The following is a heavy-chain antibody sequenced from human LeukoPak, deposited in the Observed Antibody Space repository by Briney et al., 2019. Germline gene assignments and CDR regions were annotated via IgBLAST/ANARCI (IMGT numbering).Heavy chain of an antibody. CDR1: GFTFSSHA. D-gene: IGHD5-18*01. CDR2: ISGSGGST. Sequence: GGSLRLSCAASGFTFSSHAMSWVRQAPGKGLEWASAISGSGGSTYYADSVKGRFTISRDNSKNTLYLQMNSLRAEDTAVYYCAKNRGYSYGYDAFDIWGQGTMVTVSS. J-gene: IGHJ3*02. CDR3: AKNRGYSYGYDAFDI. V-gene: IGHV3-23*01.